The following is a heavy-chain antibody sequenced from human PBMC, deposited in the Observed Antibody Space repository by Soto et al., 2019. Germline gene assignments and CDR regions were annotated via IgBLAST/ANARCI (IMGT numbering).Heavy chain of an antibody. V-gene: IGHV1-69*01. CDR3: ARDGPKQWLAYYYYYGMDV. Sequence: QVQLVQSGAEVKKPGSSVKVSCKASGGTFSSYAISWVRQAPGQGLEWMGGIIPNFGTANYAQKFQGRVTITADESTSTAYMELSSLRSEDTAVYYCARDGPKQWLAYYYYYGMDVWGQGATVTVSS. CDR1: GGTFSSYA. D-gene: IGHD6-19*01. J-gene: IGHJ6*02. CDR2: IIPNFGTA.